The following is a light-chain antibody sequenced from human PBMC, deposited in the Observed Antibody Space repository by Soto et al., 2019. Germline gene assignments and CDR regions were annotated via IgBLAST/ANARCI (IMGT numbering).Light chain of an antibody. V-gene: IGKV3-15*01. J-gene: IGKJ1*01. CDR3: QQYNNWPPWT. CDR2: GAS. CDR1: QSVSSN. Sequence: EIVVTQSAATLSVSPGERATLSCRASQSVSSNLAWYQQKPGQAPRLLIYGASTRATGIPARFSGSGSGTEFTLTISSLQSEDFAVYYCQQYNNWPPWTFGQGTKV.